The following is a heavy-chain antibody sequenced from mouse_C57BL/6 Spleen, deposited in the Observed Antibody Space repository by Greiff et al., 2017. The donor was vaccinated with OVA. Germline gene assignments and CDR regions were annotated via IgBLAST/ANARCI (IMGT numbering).Heavy chain of an antibody. V-gene: IGHV2-5*01. CDR3: AKITTVPAGNAMDY. Sequence: VKLQESGPGLVQPSQSLSITCTVSGFSLTSYGVHWVRQSPGKGLEWLGVIWRGGSTDYNAAFMSRLSITKDNSESQVFFKMNSLQADDTAIYYCAKITTVPAGNAMDYWGQGTSVTVSS. CDR1: GFSLTSYG. J-gene: IGHJ4*01. D-gene: IGHD1-1*01. CDR2: IWRGGST.